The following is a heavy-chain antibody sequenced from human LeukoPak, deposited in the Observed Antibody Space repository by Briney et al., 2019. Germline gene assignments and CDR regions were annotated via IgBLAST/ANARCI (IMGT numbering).Heavy chain of an antibody. J-gene: IGHJ6*04. CDR1: GFTFDDYG. CDR2: INWNGGST. Sequence: GGSLRLSCAASGFTFDDYGMSWVRQAPGKGLEWVSGINWNGGSTSYADSVEGRFTISRDNAKNSLYLQMNSLRAEDTAVYYCAELGITMIGGFWGKGTTVTISS. D-gene: IGHD3-10*02. V-gene: IGHV3-20*04. CDR3: AELGITMIGGF.